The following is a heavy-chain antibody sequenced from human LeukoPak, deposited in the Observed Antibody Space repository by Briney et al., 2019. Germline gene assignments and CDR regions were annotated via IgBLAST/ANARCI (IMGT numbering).Heavy chain of an antibody. CDR1: GFTFTSSA. V-gene: IGHV1-2*02. CDR2: INPNSGGT. Sequence: ASVKVSCKASGFTFTSSAMQWVRQARGQRLEWMGWINPNSGGTNYAQKFQGRVTMTRDTSISTAYMELSRLRSDDTAVYYCARYHPDTADDYWGQGTLVTVSS. J-gene: IGHJ4*02. D-gene: IGHD5-18*01. CDR3: ARYHPDTADDY.